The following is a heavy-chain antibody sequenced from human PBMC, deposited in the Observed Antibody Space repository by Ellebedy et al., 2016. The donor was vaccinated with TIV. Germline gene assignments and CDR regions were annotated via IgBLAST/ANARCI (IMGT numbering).Heavy chain of an antibody. J-gene: IGHJ3*02. CDR1: GFIFDDYA. Sequence: PGGSLSLSCAASGFIFDDYAMHWIRQPPGKGLEGVSGISWNSGNLAYADSVKGRFTISRDNARKSLYLQMNSLRSEDTAFYYCVKGLDAFDIWGQGTMVTVSS. CDR2: ISWNSGNL. CDR3: VKGLDAFDI. V-gene: IGHV3-9*01.